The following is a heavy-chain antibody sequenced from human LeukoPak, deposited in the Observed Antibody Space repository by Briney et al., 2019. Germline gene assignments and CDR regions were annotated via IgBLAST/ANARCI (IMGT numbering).Heavy chain of an antibody. CDR1: GGSISSSDW. J-gene: IGHJ4*02. CDR2: IWRSDHT. D-gene: IGHD2-2*01. CDR3: ARDPHCSSTNCPFDF. V-gene: IGHV4-4*02. Sequence: KTSETLSLTCAVSGGSISSSDWWSWVRQPPGRGLEWIGYIWRSDHTNYNPSLKSRVTMSLDKSKNQFSPKLSSVTAADTAVYYCARDPHCSSTNCPFDFWGQGTLVIVSS.